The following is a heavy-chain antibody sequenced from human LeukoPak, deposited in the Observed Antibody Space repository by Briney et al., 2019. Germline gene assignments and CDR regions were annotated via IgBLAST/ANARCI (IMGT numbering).Heavy chain of an antibody. D-gene: IGHD6-13*01. V-gene: IGHV3-30*18. CDR2: ISYDGSNK. CDR3: AKASYSSSWYDAFDI. J-gene: IGHJ3*02. Sequence: PGGSLRLSCAASGFTFSSYGMHWVRQAPGKGLEWVAVISYDGSNKYYADSVKGRFTISRDNSKNTLYLQMNSLRAEDTAVYYCAKASYSSSWYDAFDIWGQGTMVTVSS. CDR1: GFTFSSYG.